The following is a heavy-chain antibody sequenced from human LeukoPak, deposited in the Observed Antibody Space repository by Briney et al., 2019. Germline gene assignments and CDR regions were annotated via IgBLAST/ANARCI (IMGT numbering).Heavy chain of an antibody. CDR1: GYRFTSYW. D-gene: IGHD3-22*01. CDR2: IYPGDSDT. V-gene: IGHV5-51*01. Sequence: LGKSLKISCKGSGYRFTSYWIGWVRQMPGKGLEWMGIIYPGDSDTRYSPSFQGQVTISAYKSISTAYLQWSSLKASDTAMYYCARPDYYDSSGYYYVGAFDIWGQGTMVTVSS. J-gene: IGHJ3*02. CDR3: ARPDYYDSSGYYYVGAFDI.